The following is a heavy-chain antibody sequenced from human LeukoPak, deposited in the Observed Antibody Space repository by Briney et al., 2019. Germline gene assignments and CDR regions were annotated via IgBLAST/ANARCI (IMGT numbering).Heavy chain of an antibody. Sequence: GGSLRLSCVVSGFTFTTYWMSWVRQAPGKGLEWVASIKQDGSEKYFVDSVKGRFTISRDNAKNSLDLQMNSLRAEDTAVYYCARLIRPYFDFWGQGTLVTVSS. CDR2: IKQDGSEK. J-gene: IGHJ4*02. V-gene: IGHV3-7*05. CDR3: ARLIRPYFDF. CDR1: GFTFTTYW.